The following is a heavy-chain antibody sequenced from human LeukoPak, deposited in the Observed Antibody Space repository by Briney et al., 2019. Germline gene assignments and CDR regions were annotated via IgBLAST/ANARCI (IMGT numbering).Heavy chain of an antibody. CDR1: GGSISSSSYY. J-gene: IGHJ3*02. V-gene: IGHV4-39*07. D-gene: IGHD3-10*01. CDR2: IYYSGSI. Sequence: SETLSLTCTVSGGSISSSSYYWGWIRQPPGKGLEWIGSIYYSGSIYYNPSLKSRVTISVDTSKNQFSLKLSSVTAADTAVYYCARGNGRVRRHAFDIWGQGTMVTVSS. CDR3: ARGNGRVRRHAFDI.